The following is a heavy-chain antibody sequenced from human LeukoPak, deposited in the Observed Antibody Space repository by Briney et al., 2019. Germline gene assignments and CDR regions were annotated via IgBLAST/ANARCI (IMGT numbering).Heavy chain of an antibody. CDR3: ASQYSGSYYGFKY. D-gene: IGHD1-26*01. Sequence: GGSLRLSCAASGFTFSSYGMHWVRQAPGKGLEWVSYISSSGSTIYYADSVKGRFTISRDNAKNSLYLQMNSLRAEDTAVYYCASQYSGSYYGFKYWGQGTLVTVSS. CDR1: GFTFSSYG. CDR2: ISSSGSTI. J-gene: IGHJ4*02. V-gene: IGHV3-48*04.